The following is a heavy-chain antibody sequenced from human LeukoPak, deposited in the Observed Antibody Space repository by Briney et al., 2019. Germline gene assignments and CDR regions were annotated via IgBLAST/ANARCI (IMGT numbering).Heavy chain of an antibody. Sequence: GGSLRLSCGASGFTFSAFWMSWVRQAPGKGLEWVANINQDGNEKYYVDSVKGRFTISRDNAKNSLYLQLHSLRDEDTAVYYCARNIWFGDLTDFWGQGTLVTVSS. J-gene: IGHJ4*02. D-gene: IGHD3-10*01. V-gene: IGHV3-7*01. CDR1: GFTFSAFW. CDR2: INQDGNEK. CDR3: ARNIWFGDLTDF.